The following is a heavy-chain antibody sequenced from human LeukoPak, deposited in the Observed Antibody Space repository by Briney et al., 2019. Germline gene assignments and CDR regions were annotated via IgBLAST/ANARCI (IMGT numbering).Heavy chain of an antibody. V-gene: IGHV3-74*01. CDR1: GFTFANTW. CDR2: INNDGSIT. J-gene: IGHJ5*02. Sequence: GGALRLSCAASGFTFANTWMHWVRQAPGKGLGWVSIINNDGSITNYAESVKGRFTISRDNSKNTLYLQMNSLRAEDTAVYYCATLKSDYYGSGSNLLRTNWFDPWGQGTLVTVSS. D-gene: IGHD3-10*01. CDR3: ATLKSDYYGSGSNLLRTNWFDP.